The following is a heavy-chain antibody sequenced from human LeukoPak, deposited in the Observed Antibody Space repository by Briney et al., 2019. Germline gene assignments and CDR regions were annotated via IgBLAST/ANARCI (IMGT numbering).Heavy chain of an antibody. V-gene: IGHV3-21*01. Sequence: GGSLRLSCAASGFRFSTYTMTWVRQAPGKGLERVSSISATSNYIYYADSVQGRFTISRDNGKNSLFLQLNSLRVDDTAVYYCARAHVPITIFGVVHYNDYSGQRTLVTVSS. CDR1: GFRFSTYT. J-gene: IGHJ4*02. CDR2: ISATSNYI. D-gene: IGHD3-3*01. CDR3: ARAHVPITIFGVVHYNDY.